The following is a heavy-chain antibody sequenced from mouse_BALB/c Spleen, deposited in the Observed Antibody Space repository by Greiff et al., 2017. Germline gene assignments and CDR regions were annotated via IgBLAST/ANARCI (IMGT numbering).Heavy chain of an antibody. CDR1: GYSFTSYW. Sequence: EVQLQQSGTVLARPGASVKMSCKASGYSFTSYWMHWVKQRPGQGLEWIGAIYPGNSDTSYNQKFKGKAKLTAVTSASTAYMELSSLTNEDSAVYYCTKDLGITRGYFDVWGAGTTVTVSS. J-gene: IGHJ1*01. V-gene: IGHV1-5*01. CDR2: IYPGNSDT. D-gene: IGHD1-1*01. CDR3: TKDLGITRGYFDV.